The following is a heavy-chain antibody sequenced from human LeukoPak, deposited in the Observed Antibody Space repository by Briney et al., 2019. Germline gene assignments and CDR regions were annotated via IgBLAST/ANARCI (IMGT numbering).Heavy chain of an antibody. CDR1: GFTFSSYS. J-gene: IGHJ6*02. D-gene: IGHD3-22*01. CDR3: ARWDTYYYTMDV. CDR2: IDSSSTTI. V-gene: IGHV3-48*04. Sequence: GGSLRLSCTVSGFTFSSYSMNWVRQAPGKGLEWVSYIDSSSTTIYYADSVKGRFTISRDNAKKSLYLQMNGLRADDTAVYYCARWDTYYYTMDVWGQGTTVTVSS.